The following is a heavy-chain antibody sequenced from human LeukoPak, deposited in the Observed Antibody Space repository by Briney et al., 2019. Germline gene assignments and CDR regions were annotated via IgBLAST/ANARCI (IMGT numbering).Heavy chain of an antibody. J-gene: IGHJ3*02. CDR2: INPGGGST. Sequence: ASVKVSCKASGYSFTNYYLHWVRQAPGQGFEWMGIINPGGGSTTYARKFQGRVTMTRDTSTSTVYMELSSLRSEDTAVYYCARGGFTTMVRGVIITLDAFDIWGQGTMVTVSS. CDR3: ARGGFTTMVRGVIITLDAFDI. D-gene: IGHD3-10*01. V-gene: IGHV1-46*01. CDR1: GYSFTNYY.